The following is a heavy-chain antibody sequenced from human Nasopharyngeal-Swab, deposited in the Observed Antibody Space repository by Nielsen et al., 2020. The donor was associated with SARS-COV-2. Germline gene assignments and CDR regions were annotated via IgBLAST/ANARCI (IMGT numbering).Heavy chain of an antibody. Sequence: VSVKVSCKASGYTFTSYYMHWVRQAPGQGLEWMGIINPSGGSTSYAQKFQGRVTMTRDTSTSTVYMELSSLRSEDTAVYYCAREPGDGVSWFDPWGQGTLVTVSS. V-gene: IGHV1-46*01. J-gene: IGHJ5*02. D-gene: IGHD3-10*01. CDR3: AREPGDGVSWFDP. CDR2: INPSGGST. CDR1: GYTFTSYY.